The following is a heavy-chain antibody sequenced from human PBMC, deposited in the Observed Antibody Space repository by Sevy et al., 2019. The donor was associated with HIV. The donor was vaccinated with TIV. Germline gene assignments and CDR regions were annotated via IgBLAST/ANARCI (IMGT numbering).Heavy chain of an antibody. J-gene: IGHJ6*03. CDR1: GGSISSYY. CDR3: AREVVVTDTYYYYYYMDV. V-gene: IGHV4-59*01. Sequence: SETLSLTCTVSGGSISSYYWSWIRQPPGKGLEWIGYIYYSGSTNYNPSLKSRVTISVDTSKNQFYLKLSSVTAADTAVYYCAREVVVTDTYYYYYYMDVWDKGTTVTVSS. D-gene: IGHD2-21*02. CDR2: IYYSGST.